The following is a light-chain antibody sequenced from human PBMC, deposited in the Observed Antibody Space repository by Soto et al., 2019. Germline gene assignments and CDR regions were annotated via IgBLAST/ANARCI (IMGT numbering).Light chain of an antibody. Sequence: QSALTQPASVSGSPGQSITISCTGTSSDVGGYNSVSWYQQHPGKAPKLMIYEVSARPSGVSNRFSGSKSGNTASLTISGLQAEDEADYYCCSYAGSYTLLFGGGTKLTVL. CDR3: CSYAGSYTLL. J-gene: IGLJ2*01. CDR1: SSDVGGYNS. V-gene: IGLV2-14*01. CDR2: EVS.